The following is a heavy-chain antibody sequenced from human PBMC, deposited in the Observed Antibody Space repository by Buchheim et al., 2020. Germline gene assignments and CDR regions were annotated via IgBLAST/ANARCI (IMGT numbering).Heavy chain of an antibody. J-gene: IGHJ4*02. CDR2: INSDGSST. Sequence: EVQLVESGGGLVQPGGSLRLSCAASGFTFSNYWMHWVRQAPGKGLVLVSRINSDGSSTNYADSVKGRFTISRDNAQHTLYLQMNSLRADDTAVFYCASDYSYAPDYWGQGTL. V-gene: IGHV3-74*01. CDR3: ASDYSYAPDY. CDR1: GFTFSNYW. D-gene: IGHD5-18*01.